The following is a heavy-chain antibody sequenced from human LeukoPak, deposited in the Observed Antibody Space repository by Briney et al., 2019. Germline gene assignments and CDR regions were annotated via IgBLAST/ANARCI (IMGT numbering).Heavy chain of an antibody. D-gene: IGHD6-6*01. CDR1: GGTFSSYA. CDR2: IITIFGTA. CDR3: ARDTSSSFYWFDP. V-gene: IGHV1-69*05. Sequence: SVKVSCKASGGTFSSYAISWVRQAPGQGLEWMGRIITIFGTANYAQKFQGRVTITTDESTSTAYMELSSLRSEDTAVYYCARDTSSSFYWFDPWGQGTLVTVSS. J-gene: IGHJ5*02.